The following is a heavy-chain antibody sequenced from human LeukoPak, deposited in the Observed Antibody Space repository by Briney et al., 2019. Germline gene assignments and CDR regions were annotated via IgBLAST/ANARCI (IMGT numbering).Heavy chain of an antibody. V-gene: IGHV3-30*18. CDR2: ISYDGSNK. Sequence: GRSLRLSCAASGFTFSSYGMHWVRQAPGKGLEWVAVISYDGSNKYYADSVKGRFTISRDNSKNTLYLQMNSLRAEDTAVYYCAKDSLNRIFGVVPGAFDIWGQGTMVTVSS. D-gene: IGHD3-3*01. CDR3: AKDSLNRIFGVVPGAFDI. CDR1: GFTFSSYG. J-gene: IGHJ3*02.